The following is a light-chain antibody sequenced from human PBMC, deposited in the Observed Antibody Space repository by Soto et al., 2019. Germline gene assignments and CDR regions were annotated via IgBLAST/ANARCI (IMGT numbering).Light chain of an antibody. J-gene: IGKJ4*01. Sequence: EIVMTQSPATLSVSPGERATLSCRASQSVGSSLAWYQRKPGQAPRLLIYGASTRATGIPATFSGSGSGTEFTLTISSLQSEDFAVYYCQQYNSWPLTFGGGTEVDIK. CDR3: QQYNSWPLT. CDR1: QSVGSS. V-gene: IGKV3-15*01. CDR2: GAS.